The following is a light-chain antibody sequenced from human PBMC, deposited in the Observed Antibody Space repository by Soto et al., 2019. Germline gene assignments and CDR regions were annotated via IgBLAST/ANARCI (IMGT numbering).Light chain of an antibody. CDR1: SSNIGAGYD. J-gene: IGLJ3*02. CDR3: QSYDSSLSAGV. V-gene: IGLV1-40*01. CDR2: CNT. Sequence: QSVLTQPPSVSGAPGQRVTISCTGSSSNIGAGYDVHWYQQLPGTAPKLLIYCNTNRPSGIPDRFSGSKSGTSASLAITGLQAEDEADYYCQSYDSSLSAGVFGGGTKLTVL.